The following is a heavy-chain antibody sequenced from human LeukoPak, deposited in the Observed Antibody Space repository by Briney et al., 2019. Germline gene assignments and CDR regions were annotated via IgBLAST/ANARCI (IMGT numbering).Heavy chain of an antibody. V-gene: IGHV4-59*01. D-gene: IGHD3-22*01. J-gene: IGHJ3*02. Sequence: SETLSLTCTVSGGSISSYYWSWIRQPPGKGLEWIGYIYYSGSTNYNPSLKSRVTISVDTSKNQFSLKLSSVTAADTAVYYCARTYYYESSGYHDAFDIWGQGTMVTVSS. CDR1: GGSISSYY. CDR3: ARTYYYESSGYHDAFDI. CDR2: IYYSGST.